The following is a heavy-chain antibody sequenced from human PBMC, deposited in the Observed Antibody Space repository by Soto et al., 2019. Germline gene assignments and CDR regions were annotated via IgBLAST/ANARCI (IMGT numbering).Heavy chain of an antibody. Sequence: QVQLQESGPGLVKPSQTLSLTCTVSGGSISSGGYYWSWIRQHPGKGLEWIGYIYYSGSTYYNPSLKSRVTISVDTSKNQFSLKLSSVTAADTAVYYCARDYADPDTHYGSSGSYRYTFDAFDIWGQGTMVTVSS. V-gene: IGHV4-31*03. J-gene: IGHJ3*02. D-gene: IGHD3-10*01. CDR3: ARDYADPDTHYGSSGSYRYTFDAFDI. CDR2: IYYSGST. CDR1: GGSISSGGYY.